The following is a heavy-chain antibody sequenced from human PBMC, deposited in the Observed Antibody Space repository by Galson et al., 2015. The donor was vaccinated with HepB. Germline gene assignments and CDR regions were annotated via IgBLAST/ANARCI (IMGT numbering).Heavy chain of an antibody. D-gene: IGHD1-26*01. Sequence: SLRLSCAASGFTFSDYYMSWIRQAPGKGLEWVSYISSSSRNTNYADSVKGRFTISRDNAKNSLYLQINSLRAEDTAVYYCARDISGYEYGMDVWGQGTTVTVSS. J-gene: IGHJ6*02. V-gene: IGHV3-11*05. CDR2: ISSSSRNT. CDR3: ARDISGYEYGMDV. CDR1: GFTFSDYY.